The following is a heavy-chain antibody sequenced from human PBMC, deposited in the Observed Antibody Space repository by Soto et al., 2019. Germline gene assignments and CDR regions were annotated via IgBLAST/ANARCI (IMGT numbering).Heavy chain of an antibody. CDR1: GGSVYDFY. Sequence: QVHLQESGPGRVKPSETLSLTCSVSGGSVYDFYWNWLRQTPGKGLEWIGNIYNNGRTNYNPSLKNRVTISIDTSKKQFSLHLSSVTTADTAMYFCARGHGIYVRFDSWGQGTLVSVSS. CDR2: IYNNGRT. J-gene: IGHJ4*02. D-gene: IGHD3-10*02. V-gene: IGHV4-59*02. CDR3: ARGHGIYVRFDS.